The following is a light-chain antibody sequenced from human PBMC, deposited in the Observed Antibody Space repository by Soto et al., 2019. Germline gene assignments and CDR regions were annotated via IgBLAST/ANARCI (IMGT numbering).Light chain of an antibody. V-gene: IGKV3-11*01. J-gene: IGKJ3*01. CDR3: QHRSFWPPVFT. Sequence: EIVLTQSPATLSLSPGERATLSCRASQSVITYLAWYQQKPGQAPRLLIYDTSDRATGIPVRFSGSGSGTDCTLTISSLEPEDFAVYSGQHRSFWPPVFTFGPGTKVDFK. CDR2: DTS. CDR1: QSVITY.